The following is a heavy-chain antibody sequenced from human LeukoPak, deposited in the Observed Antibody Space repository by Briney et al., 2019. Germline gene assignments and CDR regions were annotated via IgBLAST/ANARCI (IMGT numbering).Heavy chain of an antibody. D-gene: IGHD1-26*01. CDR1: GYTFTSYA. Sequence: ASVKVSRKASGYTFTSYAMHWVRQAPGQRLEWMGWINAGNGNTKYSQEFQGRVTITRDTSASTAYMELSSLRSEDMAVYYCARSEVGATEFDYWGQGTLVTVSS. J-gene: IGHJ4*02. V-gene: IGHV1-3*03. CDR3: ARSEVGATEFDY. CDR2: INAGNGNT.